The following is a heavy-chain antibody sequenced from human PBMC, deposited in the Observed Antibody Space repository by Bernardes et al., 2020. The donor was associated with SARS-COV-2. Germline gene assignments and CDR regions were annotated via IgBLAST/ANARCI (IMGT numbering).Heavy chain of an antibody. CDR1: GFTFYSTA. V-gene: IGHV3-23*01. CDR3: ARGTSDLWSGIDR. CDR2: IIAGGGSS. J-gene: IGHJ5*02. Sequence: GGSLILSCEASGFTFYSTAMHWVRQAPGPGLEWVSSIIAGGGSSYYADSVKGRFTISRENSKNTLYLQLNNLRVDDTAVYYCARGTSDLWSGIDRWGQGTLVTVSS. D-gene: IGHD3-3*01.